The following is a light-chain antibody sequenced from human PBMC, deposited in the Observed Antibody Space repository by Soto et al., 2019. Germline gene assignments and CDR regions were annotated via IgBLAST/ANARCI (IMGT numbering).Light chain of an antibody. CDR3: QQPVT. CDR1: QSISSW. V-gene: IGKV1-5*03. CDR2: KAS. Sequence: DIQMTQSPSTLSASVGDRVTITCRASQSISSWLAWYQQKPGKAPKLLIYKASSLESGVPSRFSGSGSATEFTLTISSLQPDDFATYHCQQPVTFGPGTKVDIK. J-gene: IGKJ3*01.